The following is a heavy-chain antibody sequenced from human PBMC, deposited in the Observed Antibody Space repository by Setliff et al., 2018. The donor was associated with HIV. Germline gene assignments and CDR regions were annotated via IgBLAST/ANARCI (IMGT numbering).Heavy chain of an antibody. Sequence: SETLSLTCGVSGYSISRSTHHWAWIRQPPGKGLEWIGALSSKGQAYYNPSLKSRVAISIDSSKNLFSLRLDSLTAADTAVYYCAAQDLDLVKYYYMDYWGPGALVTVSS. CDR3: AAQDLDLVKYYYMDY. J-gene: IGHJ4*02. CDR1: GYSISRSTHH. CDR2: LSSKGQA. V-gene: IGHV4-39*07. D-gene: IGHD2-21*01.